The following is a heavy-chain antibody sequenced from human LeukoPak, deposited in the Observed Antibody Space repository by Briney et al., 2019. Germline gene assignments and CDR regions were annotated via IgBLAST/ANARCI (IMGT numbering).Heavy chain of an antibody. Sequence: GGSLRLSCAASGFTFFTYSMHWVRQAPGKGLEWLAVSTFDENNKYYADSVRGRFTISRDNSKNTLYLQMSSLRAEDTAVYYCAKDERNWNYNLASQTYDWGQGTLVTVSS. D-gene: IGHD1-7*01. CDR2: STFDENNK. V-gene: IGHV3-30*18. CDR3: AKDERNWNYNLASQTYD. CDR1: GFTFFTYS. J-gene: IGHJ4*02.